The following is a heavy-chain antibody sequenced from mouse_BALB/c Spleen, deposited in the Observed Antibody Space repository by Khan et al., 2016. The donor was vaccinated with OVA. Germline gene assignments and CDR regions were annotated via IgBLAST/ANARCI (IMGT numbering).Heavy chain of an antibody. J-gene: IGHJ1*01. V-gene: IGHV3-6*02. CDR2: ISYDGSN. CDR3: ARDGLRLWYFDV. D-gene: IGHD1-2*01. Sequence: VQLKESGPGLVKPSQSLSLTCSVTGYSITSGYYWNWIRQFPGNKLEWMGYISYDGSNNYNPSLKNRISITRDTSKKQFFLKLNSVTTEDTATYDCARDGLRLWYFDVWGAGTTVTVSS. CDR1: GYSITSGYY.